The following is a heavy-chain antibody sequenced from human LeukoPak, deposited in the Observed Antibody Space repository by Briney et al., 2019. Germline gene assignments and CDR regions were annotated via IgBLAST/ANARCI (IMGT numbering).Heavy chain of an antibody. CDR1: GFTFSSYA. D-gene: IGHD3-10*01. Sequence: PGRSLRLSCAASGFTFSSYAMHWVRQAPGKGLEWVAVISYDGSNKYYADSVKGRFTISRGNSKNTLYLQMNSLRAEDTAVYYCAREEVLLWFGEWGQGTLVTVSS. V-gene: IGHV3-30-3*01. J-gene: IGHJ4*02. CDR3: AREEVLLWFGE. CDR2: ISYDGSNK.